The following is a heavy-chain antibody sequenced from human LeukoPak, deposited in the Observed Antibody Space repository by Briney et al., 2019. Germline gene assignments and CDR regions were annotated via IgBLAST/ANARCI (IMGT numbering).Heavy chain of an antibody. CDR2: IYHSGST. Sequence: ASETLSLTCAVYGGSFSGYYWSWIRQPPGKGLEWIGEIYHSGSTNYNPSLKSRVSISVDTSNNHFSLKWSSLTAADTAVYYCARGIKYGDYVWGSYRYHLDYWGQGTLVTVSS. CDR1: GGSFSGYY. D-gene: IGHD3-16*02. V-gene: IGHV4-34*01. CDR3: ARGIKYGDYVWGSYRYHLDY. J-gene: IGHJ4*02.